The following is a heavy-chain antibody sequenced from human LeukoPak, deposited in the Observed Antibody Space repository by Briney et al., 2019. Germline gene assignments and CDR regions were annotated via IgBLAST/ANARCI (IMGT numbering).Heavy chain of an antibody. J-gene: IGHJ2*01. V-gene: IGHV1-69*04. CDR1: GGTFSSYA. CDR2: IIPILGIA. Sequence: SVKVSCKASGGTFSSYAISWVRQAPGQGLEWMGRIIPILGIANYAQKFQGRVTITADKSTSTAYMELSSLRSEDTAVYYCARETYYYDSSGYYYGNFGWYFDLWGRGTLVTVSS. CDR3: ARETYYYDSSGYYYGNFGWYFDL. D-gene: IGHD3-22*01.